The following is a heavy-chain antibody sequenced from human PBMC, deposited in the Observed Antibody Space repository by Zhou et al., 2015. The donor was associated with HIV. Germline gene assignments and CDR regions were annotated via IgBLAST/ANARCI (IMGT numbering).Heavy chain of an antibody. V-gene: IGHV1-69*02. J-gene: IGHJ5*02. D-gene: IGHD2-15*01. CDR1: GGTFSSYT. CDR2: IIPILGIA. Sequence: QVQLVQSGAEVKKPGSSVKVSCKASGGTFSSYTISWVRQAPGQGLEWMGRIIPILGIANYAQKFQGRVTITADKSTSTAYMELSSLRSEDTAVYYCARVPGYCSGGSCYSLGFDPWGRGNP. CDR3: ARVPGYCSGGSCYSLGFDP.